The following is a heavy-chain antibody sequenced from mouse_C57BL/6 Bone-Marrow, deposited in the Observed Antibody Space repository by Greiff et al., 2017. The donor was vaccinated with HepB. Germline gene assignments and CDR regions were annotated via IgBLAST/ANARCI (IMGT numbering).Heavy chain of an antibody. J-gene: IGHJ2*01. CDR3: ARWGWYYGIAGDY. CDR2: IFPGSGST. V-gene: IGHV1-75*01. Sequence: SGPEPVKPGASVKISCKASGYTFTDYYINWVKQRPGQGLEWIGWIFPGSGSTYYNEKFKGKATLTVDKSSSTAYMLLSSLTSEDSAVYFCARWGWYYGIAGDYWGQGTTLTVSS. CDR1: GYTFTDYY. D-gene: IGHD1-2*01.